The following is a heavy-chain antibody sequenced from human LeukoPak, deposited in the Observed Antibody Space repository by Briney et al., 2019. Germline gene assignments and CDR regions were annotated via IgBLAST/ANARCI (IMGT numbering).Heavy chain of an antibody. V-gene: IGHV3-21*01. CDR2: ISSSSSYI. J-gene: IGHJ4*02. D-gene: IGHD6-13*01. CDR1: GFTFSSYS. Sequence: PGGSLRLSCAASGFTFSSYSMNWVRQAPGKGLEWVSSISSSSSYIYCADSVKGRFTISRDNAKNSLYLQMNSLRAEDTAVCYCARETSTQLGFDYWGQGTLVTVSS. CDR3: ARETSTQLGFDY.